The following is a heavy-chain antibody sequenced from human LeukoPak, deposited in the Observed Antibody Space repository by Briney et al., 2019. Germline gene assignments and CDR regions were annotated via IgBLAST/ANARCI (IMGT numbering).Heavy chain of an antibody. D-gene: IGHD3-22*01. CDR2: IYYSGST. V-gene: IGHV4-59*01. Sequence: SETLSLTCAVYGGSFSGYYWSWIRQPPGKGLEWIGYIYYSGSTNYNPSLKSRVTISVDTSKNQFSLKLSSVTAADTAVYYCARANHYYDSSGYEYWGQGTLVTVSS. J-gene: IGHJ4*02. CDR1: GGSFSGYY. CDR3: ARANHYYDSSGYEY.